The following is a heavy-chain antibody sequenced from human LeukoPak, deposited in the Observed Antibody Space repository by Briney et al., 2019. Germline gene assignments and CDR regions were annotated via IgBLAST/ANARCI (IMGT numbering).Heavy chain of an antibody. Sequence: SVKVSCKASGGTFSSYAISWVRQAPGQGLEWMGRIIPIFGTANYARKFQGRVTITTDESTSTAYMELSSLRSEDTAVYYCAREGELPWGYYFDYWGQGTLVTVSS. V-gene: IGHV1-69*05. D-gene: IGHD1-26*01. CDR1: GGTFSSYA. CDR2: IIPIFGTA. CDR3: AREGELPWGYYFDY. J-gene: IGHJ4*02.